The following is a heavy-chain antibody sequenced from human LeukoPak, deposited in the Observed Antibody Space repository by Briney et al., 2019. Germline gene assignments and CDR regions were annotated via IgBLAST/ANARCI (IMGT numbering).Heavy chain of an antibody. Sequence: EASVKVSCKASGYTFTGYYMHWVRQAPGQGVEGMGWINPNSGGTNYAQKFQGWVTITRDTSISTAYMELSRLRSDDTAVYYCARDRCSGGSCYSFDYWGQGTLVTVSS. CDR1: GYTFTGYY. D-gene: IGHD2-15*01. J-gene: IGHJ4*02. CDR2: INPNSGGT. V-gene: IGHV1-2*04. CDR3: ARDRCSGGSCYSFDY.